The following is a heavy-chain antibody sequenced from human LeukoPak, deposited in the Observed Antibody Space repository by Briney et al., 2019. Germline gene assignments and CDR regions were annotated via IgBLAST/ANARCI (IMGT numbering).Heavy chain of an antibody. J-gene: IGHJ5*02. CDR2: TYTSGTT. D-gene: IGHD3-10*01. CDR1: AGSINSYY. CDR3: ARVIVVRGLAVRFDP. Sequence: PSVTVSLTCSVCAGSINSYYWMWMPPPQGQELVGMRITYTSGTTNYNPSLNRRVTISVDTSKHQFSLKLSTVTAADTAVYSCARVIVVRGLAVRFDPWGQGTLVTVSS. V-gene: IGHV4-4*08.